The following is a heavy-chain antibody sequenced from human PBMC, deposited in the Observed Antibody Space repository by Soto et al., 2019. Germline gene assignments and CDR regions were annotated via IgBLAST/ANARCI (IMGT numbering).Heavy chain of an antibody. V-gene: IGHV4-34*01. CDR2: INHSGST. D-gene: IGHD3-10*01. CDR1: GGSFSGYY. CDR3: ARGFPSSPGFGEYPGVDY. J-gene: IGHJ4*02. Sequence: SETLSLTCAVYGGSFSGYYWSWIRQPPGKGLEWIGEINHSGSTNYNPSLKSRVTISVDTSKNQFSLKLSSVTAADTAVYYCARGFPSSPGFGEYPGVDYWGQGTLVTVSS.